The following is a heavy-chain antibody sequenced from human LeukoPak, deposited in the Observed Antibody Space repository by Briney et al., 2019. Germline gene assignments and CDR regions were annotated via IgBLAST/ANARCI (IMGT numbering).Heavy chain of an antibody. CDR3: ARYSSGWDEYYFDY. D-gene: IGHD6-19*01. Sequence: PGGSLRLSCAASGFTFSSNYMSWVRQAPGKGLEWVSVIYSGGSTYYADSVKGRFTISRDNSKNTPYLQMNSLRAEDTAVYYCARYSSGWDEYYFDYWGQGTLVTVSS. J-gene: IGHJ4*02. V-gene: IGHV3-66*01. CDR1: GFTFSSNY. CDR2: IYSGGST.